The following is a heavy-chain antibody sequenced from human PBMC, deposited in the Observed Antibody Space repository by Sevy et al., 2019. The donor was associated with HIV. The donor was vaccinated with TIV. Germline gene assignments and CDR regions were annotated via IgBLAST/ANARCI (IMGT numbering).Heavy chain of an antibody. Sequence: GGSLRLSCAASGFTFDDYAMHWVRQAPGKGLEWVSGISWNSGSIGYADSVKGRFTISRDNAKNSLYLQMNSLRAEDTALYYCAKHLTLAAAGDAFDIWGQGTMVTVSS. J-gene: IGHJ3*02. CDR1: GFTFDDYA. V-gene: IGHV3-9*01. D-gene: IGHD6-13*01. CDR3: AKHLTLAAAGDAFDI. CDR2: ISWNSGSI.